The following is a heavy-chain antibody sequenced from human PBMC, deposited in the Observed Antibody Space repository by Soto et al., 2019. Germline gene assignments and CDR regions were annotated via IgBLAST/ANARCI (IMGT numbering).Heavy chain of an antibody. Sequence: QVQLVESGGGVVQPGRSLRLSCAASGFTFSSYGMHWVRQAPGKGLEWVAVIWYDGSNKYYADSVKGRFTISRDNSENTLYLQMNSLRAEDTAVYYCARGAEVGNWFDPWGQGTLVTVSS. J-gene: IGHJ5*02. CDR3: ARGAEVGNWFDP. V-gene: IGHV3-33*01. D-gene: IGHD1-26*01. CDR2: IWYDGSNK. CDR1: GFTFSSYG.